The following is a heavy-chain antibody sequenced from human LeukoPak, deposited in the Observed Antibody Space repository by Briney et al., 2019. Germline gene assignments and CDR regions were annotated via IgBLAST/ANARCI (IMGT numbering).Heavy chain of an antibody. Sequence: PSETLSLTCAVYGGSFSGYYWSWIRQPPGKGLEWIGEINHSGSTNYNPSLKSRVTISVDRSKNQFSLKLSSVTAADTAVYYCARLHGGYENALDYWGQGTLVTVSS. D-gene: IGHD5-12*01. V-gene: IGHV4-34*01. J-gene: IGHJ4*02. CDR2: INHSGST. CDR3: ARLHGGYENALDY. CDR1: GGSFSGYY.